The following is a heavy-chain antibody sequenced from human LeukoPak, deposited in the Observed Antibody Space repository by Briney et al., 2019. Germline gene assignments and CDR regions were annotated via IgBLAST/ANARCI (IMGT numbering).Heavy chain of an antibody. J-gene: IGHJ4*02. D-gene: IGHD4-17*01. CDR1: GFTFSSYS. CDR2: ISGSSSTI. V-gene: IGHV3-48*01. Sequence: GWSLRLSCAASGFTFSSYSMNWVGPAPGRGRDGVSYISGSSSTIYYADSVKGRFTISRDNAKNSLYLQMNSLRAEDTAVYYCARQRAGFTVTTSDYWGQGTLVTVSS. CDR3: ARQRAGFTVTTSDY.